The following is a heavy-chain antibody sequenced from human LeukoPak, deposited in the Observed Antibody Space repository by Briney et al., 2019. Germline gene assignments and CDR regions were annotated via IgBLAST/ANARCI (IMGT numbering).Heavy chain of an antibody. CDR2: IYYSGST. J-gene: IGHJ4*02. CDR1: GGSISSGDYY. V-gene: IGHV4-30-4*01. D-gene: IGHD1-26*01. Sequence: SQTLSLTCTVSGGSISSGDYYWSWIRQPPGKGLEWIGYIYYSGSTHYNPSLKSRVTISVDTSKNQFSLKLSSVTAADTAVYYCARAWIVGATWFDYWGQGTLVTVSS. CDR3: ARAWIVGATWFDY.